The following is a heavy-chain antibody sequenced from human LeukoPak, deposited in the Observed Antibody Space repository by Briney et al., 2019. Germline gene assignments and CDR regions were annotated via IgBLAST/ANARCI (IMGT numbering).Heavy chain of an antibody. V-gene: IGHV5-51*01. J-gene: IGHJ4*02. D-gene: IGHD1-26*01. CDR1: GYSFTSYW. CDR3: ARRREDSGSYRTRIYDY. Sequence: GESLKISCKGSGYSFTSYWIGWVRQMPGKGLEWMGIIYPGDSDTRYSPSLQGQVTISADKSISTAYLQWSSLKASDTAMYYCARRREDSGSYRTRIYDYWGQGTLVTVSS. CDR2: IYPGDSDT.